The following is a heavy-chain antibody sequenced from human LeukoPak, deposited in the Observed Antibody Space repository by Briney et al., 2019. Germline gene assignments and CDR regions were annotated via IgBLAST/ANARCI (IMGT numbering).Heavy chain of an antibody. CDR2: ISWDGGST. CDR1: GFTFDDYT. Sequence: GGSLRLPCAASGFTFDDYTMHWVRQAPGKGLEWVSLISWDGGSTYYADSVKGRFTISRDNSKNSLYLQMNSLRTEDTALYYCAASLQSGGAEGAFDIWGQGTMVTVSS. CDR3: AASLQSGGAEGAFDI. V-gene: IGHV3-43*01. D-gene: IGHD3-10*01. J-gene: IGHJ3*02.